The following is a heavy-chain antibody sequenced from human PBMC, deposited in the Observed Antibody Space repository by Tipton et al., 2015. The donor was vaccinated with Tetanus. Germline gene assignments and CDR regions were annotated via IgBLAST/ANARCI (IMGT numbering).Heavy chain of an antibody. CDR1: GVSISSSTYF. V-gene: IGHV4-39*07. Sequence: TLSLTCAVSGVSISSSTYFWGWIRQPPGRGLEWIGHIFYTGSRHYSPSFESRVTISVDTSKNQFSLKMSSVTAADTAVYYCARDLDGYCSSTNCYRGYFDYWGRGTLVTVSS. J-gene: IGHJ4*02. CDR2: IFYTGSR. CDR3: ARDLDGYCSSTNCYRGYFDY. D-gene: IGHD2-2*03.